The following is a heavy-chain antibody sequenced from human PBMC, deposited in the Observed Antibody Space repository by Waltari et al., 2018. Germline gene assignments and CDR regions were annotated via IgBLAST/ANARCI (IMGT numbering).Heavy chain of an antibody. J-gene: IGHJ6*02. CDR3: AKPAIVGNTAHFYGFDV. CDR1: ASPFTHHS. D-gene: IGHD5-18*01. CDR2: ISGPGGST. Sequence: EVPLLESGGGLVEPGGSLTLSCAAYASPFTHHSTTWLRQAPGKGLEWVSSISGPGGSTYYADSVEGRFTISRDNSHNTVYLQMNSLGVGDSALYFCAKPAIVGNTAHFYGFDVWGQGTTVTVSS. V-gene: IGHV3-23*01.